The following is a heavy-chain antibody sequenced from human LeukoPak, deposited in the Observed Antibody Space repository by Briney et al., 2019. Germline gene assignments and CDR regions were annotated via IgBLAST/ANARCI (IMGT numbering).Heavy chain of an antibody. Sequence: ASVKVSRKASGYTFTGYYMHWVRQAPGQGLEWMGWINPNSGGTNYAQKFQGRVTMTRDTSISTAYMELSRLRSDDTAVSYCRAAGLGVTILEDYWGQGTLVTVSS. D-gene: IGHD3-3*01. CDR1: GYTFTGYY. V-gene: IGHV1-2*02. CDR3: RAAGLGVTILEDY. J-gene: IGHJ4*02. CDR2: INPNSGGT.